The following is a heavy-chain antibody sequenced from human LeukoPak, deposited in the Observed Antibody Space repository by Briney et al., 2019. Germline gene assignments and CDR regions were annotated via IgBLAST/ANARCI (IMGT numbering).Heavy chain of an antibody. D-gene: IGHD6-6*01. Sequence: GGSLRLSCAASGFTFSSYAMHWVRQAPGKGLEWVAVISYDGSNKYYADSVKGRFTISRDNSKNTLYLQMNSLRAEDTAVYYCAKDSHEELVQDYWGQGTLVTVSS. CDR2: ISYDGSNK. J-gene: IGHJ4*02. V-gene: IGHV3-30-3*01. CDR1: GFTFSSYA. CDR3: AKDSHEELVQDY.